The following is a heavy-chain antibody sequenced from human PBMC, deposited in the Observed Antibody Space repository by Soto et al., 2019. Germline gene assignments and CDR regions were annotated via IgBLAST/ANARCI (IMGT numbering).Heavy chain of an antibody. Sequence: GASVKVSCKASGGTFSSYAISWVRQAPGQGLEWMGGIIPIFGTANYAQKFQGRVTITADESTSTAYMELSSLRSEDTAVYYCARTVELHYYGSGSYYPGWLDPWGQGTLVTVSS. D-gene: IGHD3-10*01. CDR2: IIPIFGTA. CDR1: GGTFSSYA. V-gene: IGHV1-69*13. J-gene: IGHJ5*02. CDR3: ARTVELHYYGSGSYYPGWLDP.